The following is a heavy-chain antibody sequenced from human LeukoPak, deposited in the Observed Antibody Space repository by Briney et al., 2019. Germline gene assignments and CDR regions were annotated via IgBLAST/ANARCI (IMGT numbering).Heavy chain of an antibody. CDR1: GFPFSSYG. J-gene: IGHJ5*01. CDR2: IRNDGRNK. D-gene: IGHD6-19*01. CDR3: AKDKSPTHGYSSGWYDC. Sequence: PGGSLTLLCAASGFPFSSYGMHWVRPAPGKGLELVAFIRNDGRNKYYADSVNGRFTITRDNSKNSLYLKMNSLRAEDTAVYYCAKDKSPTHGYSSGWYDCWGQGTLVTVSS. V-gene: IGHV3-30*02.